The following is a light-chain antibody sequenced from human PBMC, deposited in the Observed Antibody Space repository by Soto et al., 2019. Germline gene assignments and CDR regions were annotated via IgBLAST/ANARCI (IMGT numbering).Light chain of an antibody. J-gene: IGKJ1*01. CDR3: QRYDTYSWT. V-gene: IGKV1-5*03. CDR1: QSISSW. CDR2: AAS. Sequence: DLQMTQSPSTLSASVGDRVTITCRASQSISSWLAWYQQKPGKAPKLLIYAASGLASGVPSRFSGSVSGTEFTLTISSLQPDDFATYCCQRYDTYSWTFGQGTKVDIK.